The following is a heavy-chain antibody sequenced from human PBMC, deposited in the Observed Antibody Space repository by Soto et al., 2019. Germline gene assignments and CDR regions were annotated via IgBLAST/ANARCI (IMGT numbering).Heavy chain of an antibody. J-gene: IGHJ6*02. CDR2: IYYSGNT. V-gene: IGHV4-30-4*01. Sequence: PSETLSLTCSVSGGSISSGYYYWSWIRQPPGKGLEWIGNIYYSGNTYYNPSLKSRLVISIDTSKNQSSLKLSSATAADTAVYYCASRERYYYYGMDVWGQGTTVTVSS. CDR3: ASRERYYYYGMDV. CDR1: GGSISSGYYY. D-gene: IGHD1-26*01.